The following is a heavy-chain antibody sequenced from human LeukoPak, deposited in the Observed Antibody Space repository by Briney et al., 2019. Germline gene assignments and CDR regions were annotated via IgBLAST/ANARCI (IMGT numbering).Heavy chain of an antibody. V-gene: IGHV3-43D*03. J-gene: IGHJ6*03. D-gene: IGHD2-2*01. CDR1: GFTFDDYA. CDR2: ISWDGGST. CDR3: AKAGYCSSTSCYAGDYYYYYMDV. Sequence: PGGSLRLSCAASGFTFDDYAMHWVRQAPGKGLEWVSLISWDGGSTYYADSVKGRFTIPRDNSKNSLYLQMNSLRAEDTALYYCAKAGYCSSTSCYAGDYYYYYMDVWGKGTTVTVSS.